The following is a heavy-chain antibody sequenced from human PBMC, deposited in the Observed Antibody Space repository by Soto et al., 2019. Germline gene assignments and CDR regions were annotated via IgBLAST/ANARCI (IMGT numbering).Heavy chain of an antibody. D-gene: IGHD4-17*01. J-gene: IGHJ2*01. Sequence: QVQRVQSGAEVKKPGASVKVSCKASGYTFTSYDINWVRQATGQGLEWMGWMNPNSGNTGYAQKCQGRVTMTRNTSISTADMELSRLRSENTAVYYCARIYLMTALTTNNWYFDLWGRGTLVTVSS. CDR1: GYTFTSYD. CDR3: ARIYLMTALTTNNWYFDL. V-gene: IGHV1-8*01. CDR2: MNPNSGNT.